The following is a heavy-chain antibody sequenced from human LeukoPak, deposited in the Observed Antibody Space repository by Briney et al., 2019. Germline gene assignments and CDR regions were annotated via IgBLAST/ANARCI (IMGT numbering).Heavy chain of an antibody. J-gene: IGHJ4*02. CDR3: AREGQTMVRAIAFDY. CDR2: INPNSGGT. Sequence: ASVTVSCKGSGYTFTGYYMHWVRQAPGQGLEWMGWINPNSGGTNFAQKFQGRVTMTRDTSMSTAYMELSRLRSDDPAVYYCAREGQTMVRAIAFDYWGQGTLVTVSS. CDR1: GYTFTGYY. D-gene: IGHD3-10*01. V-gene: IGHV1-2*02.